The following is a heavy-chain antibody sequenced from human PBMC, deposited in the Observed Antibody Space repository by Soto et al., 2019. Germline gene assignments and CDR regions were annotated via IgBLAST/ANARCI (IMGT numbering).Heavy chain of an antibody. CDR1: GYTFTSYG. J-gene: IGHJ6*02. Sequence: GASVKVSCKASGYTFTSYGISWVRQAPGQGLEWMGWISAYNGNTNYAQKLQGRVTMTTDTSTSTAYMELRSLRSDDTAVYYCARVPGCSGGSCYSGYYYGMDVWGQGTTVTVS. CDR3: ARVPGCSGGSCYSGYYYGMDV. CDR2: ISAYNGNT. D-gene: IGHD2-15*01. V-gene: IGHV1-18*01.